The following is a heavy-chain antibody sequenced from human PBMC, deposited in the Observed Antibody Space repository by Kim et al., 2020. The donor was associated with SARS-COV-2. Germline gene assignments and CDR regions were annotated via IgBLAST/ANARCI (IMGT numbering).Heavy chain of an antibody. V-gene: IGHV4-61*02. CDR1: GGSISSGSYY. Sequence: SETLSLTCTVSGGSISSGSYYWSWIRQPAGKGLEWIGRIYTSGSTNYNPSLKSRVTISVDTSKNQFSLKLSSVTAADTAVYYCASEYCGGDCYWVDYYYGMDVWGQGTTVTVSS. CDR3: ASEYCGGDCYWVDYYYGMDV. CDR2: IYTSGST. J-gene: IGHJ6*02. D-gene: IGHD2-21*02.